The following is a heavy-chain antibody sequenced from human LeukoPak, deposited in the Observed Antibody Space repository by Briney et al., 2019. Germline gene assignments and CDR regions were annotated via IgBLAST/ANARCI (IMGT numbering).Heavy chain of an antibody. CDR2: ISGSGGST. CDR3: AKAFYDSSDYSCLDY. D-gene: IGHD3-22*01. J-gene: IGHJ4*02. Sequence: AGGSLRLSCAASRFTFSSYAMSWVRQAPGKGLEWVSAISGSGGSTYYADSVKGRFTISRDNSKNTLYLQMNSLRAEDTAVYYCAKAFYDSSDYSCLDYWGQGTLVTASS. CDR1: RFTFSSYA. V-gene: IGHV3-23*01.